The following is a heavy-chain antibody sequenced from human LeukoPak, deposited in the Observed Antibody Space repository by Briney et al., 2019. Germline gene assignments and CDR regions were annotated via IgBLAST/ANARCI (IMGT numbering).Heavy chain of an antibody. J-gene: IGHJ4*02. Sequence: GASVKVSCKASGYTFTDYFMHWVRQAPGQGLEWMGWINPNSGGTHYAQKFQGRATMTRDTSISAAYMELSRLRSDDTAVYYCARDPGYSSPRGDYWGQGTLVTVSS. CDR3: ARDPGYSSPRGDY. CDR2: INPNSGGT. D-gene: IGHD5-18*01. CDR1: GYTFTDYF. V-gene: IGHV1-2*02.